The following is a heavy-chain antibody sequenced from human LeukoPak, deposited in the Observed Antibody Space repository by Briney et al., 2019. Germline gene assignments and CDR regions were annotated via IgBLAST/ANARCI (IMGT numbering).Heavy chain of an antibody. D-gene: IGHD3-10*02. V-gene: IGHV3-7*01. CDR2: INQDGGEI. J-gene: IGHJ6*04. Sequence: GGSLRLSCAASGFTFSTSWMTWVRQAPGKGLEWVASINQDGGEIHYVDSVKGRFTISRDNTKNSLYLQMNSLRAEDTAVYYCAELGITMIGGVWGKGTTVTISS. CDR3: AELGITMIGGV. CDR1: GFTFSTSW.